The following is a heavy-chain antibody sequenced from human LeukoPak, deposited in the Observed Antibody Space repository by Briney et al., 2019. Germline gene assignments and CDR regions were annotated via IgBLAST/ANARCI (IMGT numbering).Heavy chain of an antibody. D-gene: IGHD6-19*01. J-gene: IGHJ5*02. V-gene: IGHV1-69*05. CDR2: IIPIFGTA. Sequence: WASVKVSCKASGGTFSSYAISWVRQAPGQGLEWMGGIIPIFGTANYAQKFQGRVTITTDESTSTAYMELSSLRSEDTAVYYCARGGPYSSGRYNWFDPWGQGTLVTVSS. CDR1: GGTFSSYA. CDR3: ARGGPYSSGRYNWFDP.